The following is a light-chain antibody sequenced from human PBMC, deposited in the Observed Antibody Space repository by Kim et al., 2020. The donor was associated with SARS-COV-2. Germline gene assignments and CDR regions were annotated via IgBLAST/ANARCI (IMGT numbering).Light chain of an antibody. CDR1: SSDVGGYNY. J-gene: IGLJ2*01. CDR2: DVS. Sequence: GQSITISCTGNSSDVGGYNYGPWYQQHPGKAPKLMIYDVSNRPSGVSNRFSGSKSGNTASLTISGLQAEDEADYYCSSYTSSSTLVFGGGTQLTVL. CDR3: SSYTSSSTLV. V-gene: IGLV2-14*03.